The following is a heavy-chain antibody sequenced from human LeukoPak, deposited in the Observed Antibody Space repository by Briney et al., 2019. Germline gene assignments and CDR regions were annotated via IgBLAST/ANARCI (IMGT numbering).Heavy chain of an antibody. CDR1: GGTFSSYA. CDR3: ARGRSGVDRPAFDY. CDR2: IIPIFGTA. V-gene: IGHV1-69*06. D-gene: IGHD1-26*01. Sequence: SVKVSCKASGGTFSSYAISWVRQAPGQGLECMGRIIPIFGTANYAQKFQGRVTITADKSTSTAYMELSSLRSEDTAVYYCARGRSGVDRPAFDYWGQGTLVTVSS. J-gene: IGHJ4*02.